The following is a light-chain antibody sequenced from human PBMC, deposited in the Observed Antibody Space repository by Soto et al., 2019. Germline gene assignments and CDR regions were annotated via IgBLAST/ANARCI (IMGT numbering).Light chain of an antibody. Sequence: DIQMTQSPSTLSASVGGRVTITCRASQSVGTWVAWYQQKPGKAPKLLIYGASNLESGVPSRFSGRGSGTEFTLTITTLQPDDFATYFCQLYNRNTWSFGPGTKVDI. J-gene: IGKJ1*01. CDR2: GAS. CDR3: QLYNRNTWS. V-gene: IGKV1-5*01. CDR1: QSVGTW.